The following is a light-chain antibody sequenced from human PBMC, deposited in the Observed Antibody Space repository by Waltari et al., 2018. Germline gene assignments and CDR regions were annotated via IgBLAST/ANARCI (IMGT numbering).Light chain of an antibody. CDR2: DDF. Sequence: SYVLTQPPPVSVAPGKTAKITCGGNNIGNKGVHWYQPKPGQAPVLVVYDDFDRPSGIPERFSGSNSGNTATLTISRVEAGDEADYFCQVWDSSSDHLVFGGGTKLTVL. CDR3: QVWDSSSDHLV. CDR1: NIGNKG. J-gene: IGLJ2*01. V-gene: IGLV3-21*03.